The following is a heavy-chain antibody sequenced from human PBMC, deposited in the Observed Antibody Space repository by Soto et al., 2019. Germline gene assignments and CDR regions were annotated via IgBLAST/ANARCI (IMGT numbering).Heavy chain of an antibody. D-gene: IGHD5-12*01. V-gene: IGHV4-59*01. Sequence: SETLSLTCTVSGGSISYYYWGWIRQPPGKGLEWIGCIYYSGNTHYNPSLKSRVTISVDTSMNQFSLNLDSVTAVDSAVYYCVRGGYVHAFDYWGQGALVTVSS. CDR2: IYYSGNT. CDR1: GGSISYYY. J-gene: IGHJ4*02. CDR3: VRGGYVHAFDY.